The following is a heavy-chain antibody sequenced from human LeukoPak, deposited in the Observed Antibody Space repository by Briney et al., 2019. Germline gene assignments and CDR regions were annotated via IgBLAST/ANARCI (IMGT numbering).Heavy chain of an antibody. CDR3: STPIAASGTRAFDI. Sequence: NPGGSLRFSCAASGFTFSSYAMLRHRQAPGKGLEGVGRIKSKTDGWTTDYAAPVTVRIIISRDDSKMKLNLQIYKLTAVDTAVYYCSTPIAASGTRAFDIWGRGTMVTVSS. J-gene: IGHJ3*02. CDR2: IKSKTDGWTT. D-gene: IGHD6-13*01. V-gene: IGHV3-15*01. CDR1: GFTFSSYA.